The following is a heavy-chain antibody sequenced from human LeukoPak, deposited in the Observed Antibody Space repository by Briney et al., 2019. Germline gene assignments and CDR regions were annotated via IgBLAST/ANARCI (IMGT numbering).Heavy chain of an antibody. CDR2: ISGSGGST. V-gene: IGHV3-23*01. Sequence: PGGSLRLSCAASGFTFSSYAMSWVRQAPGKGLEWVSAISGSGGSTYYADSVKGRFTISRDNSKNTLYLQMNSLRAEDTAVYYCAKDRLSSYGPSGYYYGMDVWGQGTTVTVSS. J-gene: IGHJ6*02. CDR1: GFTFSSYA. CDR3: AKDRLSSYGPSGYYYGMDV. D-gene: IGHD5-18*01.